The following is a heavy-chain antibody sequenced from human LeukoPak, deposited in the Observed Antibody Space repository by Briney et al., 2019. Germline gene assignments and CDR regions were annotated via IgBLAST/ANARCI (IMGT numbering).Heavy chain of an antibody. CDR2: IRFDGSNK. Sequence: PGGSLRLSCAASGFTFSTYGMHWVRQAPGKGLEWVAFIRFDGSNKYYADSVKGRFTISRDNSKNTLYLQMNSLRAEDTAVYYCAKDPLRGSYRALLDWGQGTLVTVSS. CDR1: GFTFSTYG. J-gene: IGHJ4*02. CDR3: AKDPLRGSYRALLD. V-gene: IGHV3-30*02. D-gene: IGHD1-26*01.